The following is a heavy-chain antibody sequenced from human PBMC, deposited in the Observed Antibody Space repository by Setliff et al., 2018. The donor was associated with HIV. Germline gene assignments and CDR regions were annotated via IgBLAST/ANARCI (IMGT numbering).Heavy chain of an antibody. CDR3: ARGQFIPAAERDAYFDY. J-gene: IGHJ4*02. CDR2: IIPILGVP. Sequence: ASVKVSCKASGGPFTSSSIGWVRQAPGQGLEWMGRIIPILGVPNYAQKFQGRVTITTDGFTTTAYMELSSPTSEDTAVYYCARGQFIPAAERDAYFDYWGQGTLVTVSS. CDR1: GGPFTSSS. V-gene: IGHV1-69*16. D-gene: IGHD6-13*01.